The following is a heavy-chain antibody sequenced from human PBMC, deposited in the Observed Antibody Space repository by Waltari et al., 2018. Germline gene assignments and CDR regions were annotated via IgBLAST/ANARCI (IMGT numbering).Heavy chain of an antibody. CDR3: AKLARRQLEMIH. CDR2: IYGSSGGT. Sequence: QVQLQESGPGLVKPSETLSLTCVVSGDSISSNFWSWFRQSPGKGLAWIGRIYGSSGGTDYNPSLKSRVTISTDTSKNQFSLKLNSMTAADTAFYYCAKLARRQLEMIHWGQGVLVTVSS. CDR1: GDSISSNF. D-gene: IGHD6-13*01. J-gene: IGHJ4*02. V-gene: IGHV4-4*07.